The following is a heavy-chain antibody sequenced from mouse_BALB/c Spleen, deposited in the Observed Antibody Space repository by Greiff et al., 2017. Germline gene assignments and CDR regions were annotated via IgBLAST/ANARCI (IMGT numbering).Heavy chain of an antibody. D-gene: IGHD5-5*01. Sequence: EVKLMESGGGLVKPGGSLKLSCAASGFTFSSYAMSWVRQTPEKRLEWVATISSGGSYTYYPDSVKGRFTISRDNAKNTLYLQMSSLRSEDTAMYYCARHLLPFDYWGQGTTLTVSS. CDR3: ARHLLPFDY. J-gene: IGHJ2*01. V-gene: IGHV5-9-3*01. CDR1: GFTFSSYA. CDR2: ISSGGSYT.